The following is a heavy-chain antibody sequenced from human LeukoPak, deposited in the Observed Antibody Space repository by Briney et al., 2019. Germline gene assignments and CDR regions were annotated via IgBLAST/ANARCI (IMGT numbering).Heavy chain of an antibody. CDR2: IYYSGST. V-gene: IGHV4-59*08. Sequence: SETLSLTCGVSGGAITNYYWNWIRQAPGKGLEWLGYIYYSGSTNYNPSLKSRVTISVDTSKNQFSLKLSSVTAADTAVYYCARLGYCSGGSCSEYFDYWGQGTLVTVSS. D-gene: IGHD2-15*01. CDR3: ARLGYCSGGSCSEYFDY. CDR1: GGAITNYY. J-gene: IGHJ4*02.